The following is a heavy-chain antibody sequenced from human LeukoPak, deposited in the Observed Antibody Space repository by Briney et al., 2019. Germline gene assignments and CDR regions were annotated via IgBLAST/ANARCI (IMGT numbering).Heavy chain of an antibody. Sequence: GGSLRLSCAASGFTVSSNYMSWVRQAPGKGLEWVSVIFSGGNIYYADSVKGRFTISRDNSKNTLYMQMNSLRVEDTAVYYCARGMSSGRMVWLDPWGQGTLVTVSS. CDR3: ARGMSSGRMVWLDP. CDR2: IFSGGNI. CDR1: GFTVSSNY. J-gene: IGHJ5*02. V-gene: IGHV3-53*01. D-gene: IGHD1-26*01.